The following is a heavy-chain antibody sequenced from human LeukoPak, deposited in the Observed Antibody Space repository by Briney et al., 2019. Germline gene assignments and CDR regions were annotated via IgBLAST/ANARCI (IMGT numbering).Heavy chain of an antibody. CDR1: GFTFSSYS. CDR3: AREGVQLWSANYYYYYGMDV. Sequence: GGSLRLSCAASGFTFSSYSMNWVRQAPGKGLEWVSYISSSSSTIYYADSVKGRFTISRDNAKNSLYLQMNSLRAEDTAVYYCAREGVQLWSANYYYYYGMDVWGQGTTVTVSS. V-gene: IGHV3-48*01. D-gene: IGHD5-18*01. J-gene: IGHJ6*02. CDR2: ISSSSSTI.